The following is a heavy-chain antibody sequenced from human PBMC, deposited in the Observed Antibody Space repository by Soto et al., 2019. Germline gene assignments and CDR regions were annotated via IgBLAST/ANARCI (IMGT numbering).Heavy chain of an antibody. CDR2: ISAYNGNT. D-gene: IGHD3-3*01. J-gene: IGHJ6*02. CDR3: AGELQSRFFPSVYYYGMDV. Sequence: QVQLVQSGAEVKKPGASVKVSCKASGYTFTSYGISWVRQAPGQGLEWMGWISAYNGNTNYAQKRQGRANMTTDTSTSTAYMELRRLGSDDTAVYYCAGELQSRFFPSVYYYGMDVWGQGTTVTVSS. CDR1: GYTFTSYG. V-gene: IGHV1-18*01.